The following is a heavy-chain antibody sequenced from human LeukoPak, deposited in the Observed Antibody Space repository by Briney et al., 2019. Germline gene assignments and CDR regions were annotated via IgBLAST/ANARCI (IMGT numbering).Heavy chain of an antibody. CDR1: GFTFSSYW. V-gene: IGHV3-74*01. D-gene: IGHD3-3*01. CDR3: ARGKDYDFWSGSPYFDY. Sequence: QPGGSLRLSCAASGFTFSSYWMHWVRQVPGKGLVWVSRINSGGTTTNYADSVKGRFTISRDNAKNTLYLQMNSLRAEDTAVYYCARGKDYDFWSGSPYFDYWGQGTLVTVSS. J-gene: IGHJ4*02. CDR2: INSGGTTT.